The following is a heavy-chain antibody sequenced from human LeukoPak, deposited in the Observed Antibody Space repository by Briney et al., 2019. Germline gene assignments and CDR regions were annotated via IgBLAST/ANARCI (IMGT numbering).Heavy chain of an antibody. V-gene: IGHV4-30-4*01. CDR1: GGSISSGDYY. D-gene: IGHD5-18*01. J-gene: IGHJ4*02. CDR2: IYYSGST. CDR3: ARVGVRGYSYYPSKKAPDY. Sequence: SETLSLTCTVSGGSISSGDYYWSWIRQPPGKGLEWIGYIYYSGSTYYNPSLKSRVTISVDTSKNQFSLKLSSVTAADTAVYYCARVGVRGYSYYPSKKAPDYWGQGTLVTVSS.